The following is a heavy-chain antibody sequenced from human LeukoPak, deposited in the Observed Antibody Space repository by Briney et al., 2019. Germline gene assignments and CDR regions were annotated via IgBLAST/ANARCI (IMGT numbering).Heavy chain of an antibody. CDR3: ARVSTSSSLDY. Sequence: GGSLRLSCAASGFTFSSYAMSWVRQAPGKGLEWVSAISGSGGSTYYADSVKGRFTISRDNAKNSLYLQMNSLRAEDTAVYYCARVSTSSSLDYWGQGTLVTVSS. D-gene: IGHD2-2*01. V-gene: IGHV3-23*01. CDR1: GFTFSSYA. CDR2: ISGSGGST. J-gene: IGHJ4*02.